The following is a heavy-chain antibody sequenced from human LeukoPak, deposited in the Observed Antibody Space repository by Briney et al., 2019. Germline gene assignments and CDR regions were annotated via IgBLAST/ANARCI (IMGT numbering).Heavy chain of an antibody. D-gene: IGHD1-20*01. CDR3: ARGRKYNWNPAFDY. V-gene: IGHV1-2*04. CDR1: GYTFTGYY. CDR2: INPNSGGT. Sequence: ASVKVSCKASGYTFTGYYMHWVRQAPGQGLEWMGWINPNSGGTNYAQKFQGWVTMTRDTSISTAYMELSRLRSDDTAVYYCARGRKYNWNPAFDYWGRGTLVTVSS. J-gene: IGHJ4*02.